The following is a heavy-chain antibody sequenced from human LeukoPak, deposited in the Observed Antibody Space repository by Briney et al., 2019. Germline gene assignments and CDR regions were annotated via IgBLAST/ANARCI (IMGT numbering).Heavy chain of an antibody. CDR1: GYTFSSQG. CDR2: VSASNGAT. J-gene: IGHJ4*02. V-gene: IGHV1-18*01. CDR3: AREHDGTSIGRIFDY. D-gene: IGHD1-7*01. Sequence: GASVKVSCKTSGYTFSSQGINWLRQAPGQGLEWMGWVSASNGATNFAQTFQDRVSMGTDTAASTVYMELGSLRYDDTAVYYCAREHDGTSIGRIFDYWGQGTLVTVSS.